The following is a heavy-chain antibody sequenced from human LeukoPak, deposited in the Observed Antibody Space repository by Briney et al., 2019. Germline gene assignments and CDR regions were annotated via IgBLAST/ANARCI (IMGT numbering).Heavy chain of an antibody. CDR3: ARDPVKRGDAFDI. CDR1: GFTFSSYS. V-gene: IGHV3-21*01. CDR2: ISSSSSYI. D-gene: IGHD3-22*01. J-gene: IGHJ3*02. Sequence: GGSLRLSXAASGFTFSSYSMNWVRQAPGKGLEWVSSISSSSSYIYYADSVKGRFTISRDNAKNSLYLQMNSLRAEDTAVYYCARDPVKRGDAFDIWGQGTMVTVSS.